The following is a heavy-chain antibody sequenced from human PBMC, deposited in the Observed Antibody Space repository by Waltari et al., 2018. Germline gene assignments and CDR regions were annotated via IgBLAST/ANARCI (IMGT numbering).Heavy chain of an antibody. D-gene: IGHD5-12*01. Sequence: GWIRQPPGQGLEWIGTLSYSGTTYIGPSLKSRVTLSRDKSRNQLSLKLSSVTATDTAVYYCAAYIGASVGTAACDVWGQGTMVNVSS. J-gene: IGHJ3*01. V-gene: IGHV4-39*01. CDR2: LSYSGTT. CDR3: AAYIGASVGTAACDV.